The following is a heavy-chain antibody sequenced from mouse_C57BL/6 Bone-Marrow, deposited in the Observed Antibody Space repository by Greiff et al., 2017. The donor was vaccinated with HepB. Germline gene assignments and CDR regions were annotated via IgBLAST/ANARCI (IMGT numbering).Heavy chain of an antibody. V-gene: IGHV5-9-1*02. D-gene: IGHD2-3*01. Sequence: EVNVVESGEGLVKPGGSLKLSCAASGFTFSSYAMSWVRQTPEKRLEWVAYISSGGDYIYYADTVKGRFTISRDNARNTLYLQMSSLKSEDTAMYYCTRDGWLLRYYAMDYWGQGTSVTVSS. J-gene: IGHJ4*01. CDR3: TRDGWLLRYYAMDY. CDR2: ISSGGDYI. CDR1: GFTFSSYA.